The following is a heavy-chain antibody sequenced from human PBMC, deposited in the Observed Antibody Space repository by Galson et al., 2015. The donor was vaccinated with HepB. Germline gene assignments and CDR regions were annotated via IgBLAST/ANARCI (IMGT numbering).Heavy chain of an antibody. CDR3: ARGPVGYSSGWFTLYYFDY. V-gene: IGHV1-69*13. D-gene: IGHD6-19*01. Sequence: SVKVSCKASGGTFSSYAISWVRQAPGQGLEWMGGIIPIFGTANYAQKFQGRVTITADESTSTAYMELSSLRSEDTAVYYCARGPVGYSSGWFTLYYFDYWGQGTLVTVSS. CDR2: IIPIFGTA. J-gene: IGHJ4*02. CDR1: GGTFSSYA.